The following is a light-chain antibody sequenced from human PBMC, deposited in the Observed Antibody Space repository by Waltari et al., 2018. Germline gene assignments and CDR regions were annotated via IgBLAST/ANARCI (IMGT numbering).Light chain of an antibody. CDR3: QQYGTPLT. CDR2: DTS. J-gene: IGKJ4*01. Sequence: EIVLTQSPGTLSLSPRDRATLSCRASQSVKSNELAWYHQKPGQAPRLLIYDTSTRATGIPDRFSGSGSGTDFILTISRLEAEDFVLYYCQQYGTPLTFGGGTKVEIK. V-gene: IGKV3-20*01. CDR1: QSVKSNE.